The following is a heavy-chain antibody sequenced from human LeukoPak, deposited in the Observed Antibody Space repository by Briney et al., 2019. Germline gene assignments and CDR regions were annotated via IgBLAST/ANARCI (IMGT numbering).Heavy chain of an antibody. Sequence: GGSLRLSCAASGFTFSSYSMNWVRQAPGKGLEWVSSISSSSDYIYYADSMKGRFTISRDHANNSLYLQMNSLRAEDTAVYYCARDLGPDSSGWYTYYYGMDVWGQGTTVTVSS. V-gene: IGHV3-21*01. CDR2: ISSSSDYI. CDR3: ARDLGPDSSGWYTYYYGMDV. CDR1: GFTFSSYS. J-gene: IGHJ6*02. D-gene: IGHD6-19*01.